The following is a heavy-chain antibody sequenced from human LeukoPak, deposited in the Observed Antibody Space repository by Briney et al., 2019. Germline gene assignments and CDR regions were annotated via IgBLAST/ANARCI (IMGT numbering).Heavy chain of an antibody. J-gene: IGHJ3*02. CDR1: GDSVSSNSAA. CDR3: ARDGYSSGWFHDAFDI. D-gene: IGHD6-19*01. Sequence: SQTLSLTCAISGDSVSSNSAAWNWIRQSPSRGLEWLGRTYYRSKWYNDYAVSVKSRITINPDTSKNQFSLQLNSVTPEDTAVYYCARDGYSSGWFHDAFDIWGQGTMVTVSS. V-gene: IGHV6-1*01. CDR2: TYYRSKWYN.